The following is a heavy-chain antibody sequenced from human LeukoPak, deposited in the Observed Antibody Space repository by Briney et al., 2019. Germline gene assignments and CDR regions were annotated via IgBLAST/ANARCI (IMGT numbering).Heavy chain of an antibody. CDR3: ATGGSYLLDY. CDR2: IYTSGST. Sequence: KTSETLSLTCTVSGGSISSGSYYWSWIRQPAGKGLEWIGRIYTSGSTNYNPSLKSRVTISVDTSKDQFSLKLSSVTAADTAVYYCATGGSYLLDYWGQGTLVTVSS. V-gene: IGHV4-61*02. CDR1: GGSISSGSYY. D-gene: IGHD1-26*01. J-gene: IGHJ4*02.